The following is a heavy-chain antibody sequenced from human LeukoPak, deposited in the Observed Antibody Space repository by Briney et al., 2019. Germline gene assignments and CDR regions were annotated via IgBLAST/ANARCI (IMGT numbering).Heavy chain of an antibody. J-gene: IGHJ6*03. CDR2: VNHSGST. CDR1: GGTLSGHY. Sequence: SVLLWRTSIVAGGTLSGHYWYRIRQPPGKEKKWIGEVNHSGSTNYRSSLKSRVTISVDTSKRQFSLKLNSVTAADTAVYYCARGMGRVSYYYYYFMDVWGKGTTVTVSS. CDR3: ARGMGRVSYYYYYFMDV. V-gene: IGHV4-34*01.